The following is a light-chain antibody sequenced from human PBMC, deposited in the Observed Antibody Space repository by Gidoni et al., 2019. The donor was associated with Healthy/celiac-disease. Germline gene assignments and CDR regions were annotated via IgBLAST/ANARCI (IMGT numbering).Light chain of an antibody. CDR1: QSVSSSY. CDR2: GAS. J-gene: IGKJ5*01. CDR3: QQYGSPGIT. V-gene: IGKV3-20*01. Sequence: EIVLPQSPGTLSLSPGERATLSCRASQSVSSSYLAWYQQKPGQAPRLLIYGASSRATGIPDRFSGSGSGTDFTLTISRLEPEDFAVYYCQQYGSPGITFGQGTRLEIK.